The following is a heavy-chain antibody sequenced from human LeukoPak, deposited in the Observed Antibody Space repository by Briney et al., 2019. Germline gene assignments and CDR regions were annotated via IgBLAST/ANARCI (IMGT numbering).Heavy chain of an antibody. Sequence: PSETLSLTCTVSGGSISSGGYCWSWIRQHPGKGLEWIGYIYYSGSTYYNPSLKSRVTISVDTSKNQFSLKLSSVTAADTAVYYCARDLSLGAPYGMDVWGQGTTVTVSS. CDR2: IYYSGST. V-gene: IGHV4-31*03. CDR3: ARDLSLGAPYGMDV. J-gene: IGHJ6*02. D-gene: IGHD1-26*01. CDR1: GGSISSGGYC.